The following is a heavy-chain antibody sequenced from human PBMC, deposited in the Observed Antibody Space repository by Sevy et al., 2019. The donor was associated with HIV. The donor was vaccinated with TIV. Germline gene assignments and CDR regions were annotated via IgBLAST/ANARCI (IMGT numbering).Heavy chain of an antibody. V-gene: IGHV3-7*01. D-gene: IGHD2-2*01. Sequence: GSLRLSCAASGFTFSTYWMSWFRQAPGKGLEWVANINEDGTEKFYVDSVKGRFTMSRDTAKNSLYLQMNSLRAEDAAVYYCARDNATVSRRGLRYYYYGTDVWGQGTTVTVSS. CDR3: ARDNATVSRRGLRYYYYGTDV. CDR1: GFTFSTYW. J-gene: IGHJ6*02. CDR2: INEDGTEK.